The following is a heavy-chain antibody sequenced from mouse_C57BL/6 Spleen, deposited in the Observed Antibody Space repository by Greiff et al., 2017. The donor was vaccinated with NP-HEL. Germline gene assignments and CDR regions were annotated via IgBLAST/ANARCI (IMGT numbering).Heavy chain of an antibody. V-gene: IGHV1-39*01. CDR2: INPNYGTT. D-gene: IGHD3-2*02. CDR1: GYSFTDYN. J-gene: IGHJ3*01. Sequence: VQLQQSVPELVKPGASVKISCKASGYSFTDYNMNWVKQSNGKSLEWIGVINPNYGTTSYNQKFKGKATLTVDQSSSTAYMQLNSLTSEDSAVYYCASSLDSSGYAWFAYWGQGTLVTVSA. CDR3: ASSLDSSGYAWFAY.